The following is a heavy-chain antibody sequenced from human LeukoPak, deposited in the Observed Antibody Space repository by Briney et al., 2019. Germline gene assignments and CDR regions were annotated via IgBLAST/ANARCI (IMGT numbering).Heavy chain of an antibody. D-gene: IGHD3-22*01. Sequence: GGSPRLSCAVTGFTSSSYWMSWVRQAPGKGLEWVANIKPDGSEKYYVDSVKGRFTISRDNAKNSLYLQMNSLRAEDTAVYFCARESSGYYSTGYWGQGTLVTVSS. CDR1: GFTSSSYW. J-gene: IGHJ4*02. CDR2: IKPDGSEK. CDR3: ARESSGYYSTGY. V-gene: IGHV3-7*01.